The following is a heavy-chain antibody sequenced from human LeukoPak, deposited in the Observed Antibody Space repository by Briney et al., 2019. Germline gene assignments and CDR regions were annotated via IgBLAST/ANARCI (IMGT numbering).Heavy chain of an antibody. CDR2: IYYSGST. CDR1: GGSISSYY. V-gene: IGHV4-59*08. D-gene: IGHD6-13*01. J-gene: IGHJ6*04. CDR3: ARLVGMEAGSWYYYKTFPTGYCAMDV. Sequence: SETLSLTCTVSGGSISSYYWSWIRQPPGKGLEWIGYIYYSGSTNYNPSLKSRVTISVDTSKNQFSLKLSSVTAADTAVYYCARLVGMEAGSWYYYKTFPTGYCAMDVWGEGTTVTVSS.